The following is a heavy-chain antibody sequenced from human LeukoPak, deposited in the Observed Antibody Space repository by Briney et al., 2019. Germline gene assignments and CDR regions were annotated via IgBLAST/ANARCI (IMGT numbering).Heavy chain of an antibody. CDR1: GFTFSSYG. CDR3: AKDQVNYDSSGPLDY. J-gene: IGHJ4*02. CDR2: ISYDGSNK. D-gene: IGHD3-22*01. V-gene: IGHV3-30*18. Sequence: GGSLRLSCAASGFTFSSYGMHWVRQAPGKGLEWVAVISYDGSNKYYADSVKGRFTISRDNSKNTLYLQMNSLRAEDTAVYYCAKDQVNYDSSGPLDYWGQGTLVTVSP.